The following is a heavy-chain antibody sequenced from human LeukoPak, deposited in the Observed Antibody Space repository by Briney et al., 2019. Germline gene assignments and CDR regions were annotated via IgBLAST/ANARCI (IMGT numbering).Heavy chain of an antibody. CDR2: IASKACGGTA. CDR3: ARYTTTSRYSYYGMDV. Sequence: GGSLRLSCTASGFTFGDYAMSWFRQAPGKGLEWVGYIASKACGGTAEYAASVKGRFTISRDDSKSIAYLQLNSLKTEDTAVYYCARYTTTSRYSYYGMDVWGQGTTVTVSS. J-gene: IGHJ6*02. V-gene: IGHV3-49*03. CDR1: GFTFGDYA. D-gene: IGHD5-18*01.